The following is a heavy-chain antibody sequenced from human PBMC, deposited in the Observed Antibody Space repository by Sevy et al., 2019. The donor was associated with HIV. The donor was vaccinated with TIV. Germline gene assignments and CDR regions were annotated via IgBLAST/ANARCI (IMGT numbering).Heavy chain of an antibody. CDR2: TNPSGGST. D-gene: IGHD3-22*01. CDR1: GYTFTNYY. V-gene: IGHV1-46*01. J-gene: IGHJ4*02. CDR3: GRVYHYDYSGPGY. Sequence: ASVKVSCKAFGYTFTNYYMHWVRQAPGQGLEWMGVTNPSGGSTNYAQKFQGRLTMTRDTSTSTVYMELSSLRSEDTAVYYCGRVYHYDYSGPGYWGQGTLVTVSS.